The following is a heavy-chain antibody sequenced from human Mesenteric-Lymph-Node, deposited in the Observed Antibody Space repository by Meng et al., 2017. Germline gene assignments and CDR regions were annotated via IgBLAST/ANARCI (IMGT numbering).Heavy chain of an antibody. CDR1: GFTFSSYA. D-gene: IGHD3-10*01. Sequence: QVQLVESGGGVVQPGRSLRLSCAASGFTFSSYAMHWVRQAPGKGLEWVAFISSDGSSKYYTDSVKGRFTISRDNSKNTVSLQMDSLRVEDTAVYYCARDKGVTCLDTWGQGTLVTVSS. V-gene: IGHV3-30*10. J-gene: IGHJ5*01. CDR3: ARDKGVTCLDT. CDR2: ISSDGSSK.